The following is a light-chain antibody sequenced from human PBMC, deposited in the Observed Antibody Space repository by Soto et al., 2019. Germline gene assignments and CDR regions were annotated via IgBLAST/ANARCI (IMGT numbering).Light chain of an antibody. CDR1: QDISNY. CDR3: QQYDSVPLT. Sequence: DIQMTQPPSSLSASVGDRVTITCQASQDISNYLNWYQQKPGKAPKLLIYDASNLETGVPSRFSGSGSGTDFTFTISSLQPEDIATYYCQQYDSVPLTFGGGTKVDI. V-gene: IGKV1-33*01. CDR2: DAS. J-gene: IGKJ4*01.